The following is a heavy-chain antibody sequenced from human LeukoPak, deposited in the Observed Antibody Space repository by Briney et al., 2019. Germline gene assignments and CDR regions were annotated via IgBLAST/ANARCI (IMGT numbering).Heavy chain of an antibody. D-gene: IGHD1-1*01. J-gene: IGHJ4*02. CDR2: IYSGGST. CDR1: GFTFSSYA. V-gene: IGHV3-53*01. Sequence: GGSLRLSCAASGFTFSSYAMSWVRQAPGKGLEWVSGIYSGGSTYYADSVKGRFTISRDNSKNTLYLQMNSLREEDTAVYYCGGDWKYWGQGTQVTVSS. CDR3: GGDWKY.